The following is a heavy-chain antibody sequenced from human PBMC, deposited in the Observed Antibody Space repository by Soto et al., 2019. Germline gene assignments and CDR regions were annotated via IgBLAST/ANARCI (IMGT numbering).Heavy chain of an antibody. J-gene: IGHJ6*02. CDR3: ARERSVGYCITTTCPTPFYYYAMDV. CDR1: GGTFTNYA. V-gene: IGHV1-69*12. D-gene: IGHD2-2*01. Sequence: QVQLVQSGAEVKKPGSSLKVSCKASGGTFTNYAFSWVRQAPGQGPEWMGGIIPIFGTPDYAQKFQGRVIITADESTRTVSMELNSLRSDDTAVYYCARERSVGYCITTTCPTPFYYYAMDVWGQVTTVTVSS. CDR2: IIPIFGTP.